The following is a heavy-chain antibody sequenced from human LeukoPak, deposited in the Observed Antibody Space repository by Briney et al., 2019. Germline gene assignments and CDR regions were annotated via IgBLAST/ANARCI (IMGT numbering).Heavy chain of an antibody. CDR1: GFTFNSYW. Sequence: GGSLRLSCAASGFTFNSYWMSWARQAPGKGLEWVANIKQDGSEKYYVDSVKGRFTISRDNAKNSLYLQMNSLRAEDTAVYYCASTLLGFDYWGQGTLVTVSS. CDR3: ASTLLGFDY. J-gene: IGHJ4*02. D-gene: IGHD1-26*01. CDR2: IKQDGSEK. V-gene: IGHV3-7*01.